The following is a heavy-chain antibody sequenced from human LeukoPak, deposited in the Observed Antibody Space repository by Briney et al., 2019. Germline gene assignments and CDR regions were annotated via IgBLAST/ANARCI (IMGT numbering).Heavy chain of an antibody. V-gene: IGHV4-59*01. D-gene: IGHD3-22*01. J-gene: IGHJ3*01. CDR3: ARGLDYYDSSGYYTV. Sequence: PSETLSLTCTVSGGSISSYYWSWIRQPPGKGLEWIGYIYYSGSTNYNPSLKSRVTISVDTSKNQFSLKLSSVTAADTAVYYCARGLDYYDSSGYYTVWGQGTMVTVSS. CDR2: IYYSGST. CDR1: GGSISSYY.